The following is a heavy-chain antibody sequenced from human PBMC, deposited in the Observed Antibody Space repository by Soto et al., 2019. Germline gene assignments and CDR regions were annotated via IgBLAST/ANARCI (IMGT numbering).Heavy chain of an antibody. D-gene: IGHD2-2*01. Sequence: SETLSLTCAVYGGSFSGYYWSWIRQPPGKGLEWIGEINHSGSTNYNPSLKSRVTISVDTSKNQFSLKLSSVTAADTAVYYCARRLKGHCSSTSCYVPPRIMVYAGYFDYWGQGTLVTVSS. CDR3: ARRLKGHCSSTSCYVPPRIMVYAGYFDY. CDR2: INHSGST. V-gene: IGHV4-34*01. CDR1: GGSFSGYY. J-gene: IGHJ4*02.